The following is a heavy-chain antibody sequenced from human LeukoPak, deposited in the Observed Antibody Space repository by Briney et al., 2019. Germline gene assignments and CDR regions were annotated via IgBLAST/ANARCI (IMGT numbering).Heavy chain of an antibody. J-gene: IGHJ6*03. D-gene: IGHD6-13*01. CDR2: INHSGST. CDR1: GGSFSGYY. V-gene: IGHV4-34*01. Sequence: PSETLSLTCAVYGGSFSGYYWSWIRQPPGKGLEWIGEINHSGSTNYNPSLKSRVTISVDTSKNQFSLKLSSVTAADTAVYYCARHKRGVYSSSWYRCYYYYMDVWGKGTTVTISS. CDR3: ARHKRGVYSSSWYRCYYYYMDV.